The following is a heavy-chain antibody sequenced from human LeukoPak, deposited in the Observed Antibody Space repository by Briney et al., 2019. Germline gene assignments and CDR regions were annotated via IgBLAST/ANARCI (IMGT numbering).Heavy chain of an antibody. J-gene: IGHJ5*02. CDR3: ARGMVGYCSSTSCREFDP. CDR2: INHSGST. D-gene: IGHD2-2*01. CDR1: GGSFSGYY. V-gene: IGHV4-34*01. Sequence: PSETLSLTCAVYGGSFSGYYWSWIRQPPGKGLEWVGEINHSGSTNYNPSLKSRVTISVDTSKNQFSLKLSSVTAADTAVYYCARGMVGYCSSTSCREFDPWGQGTLVTVSS.